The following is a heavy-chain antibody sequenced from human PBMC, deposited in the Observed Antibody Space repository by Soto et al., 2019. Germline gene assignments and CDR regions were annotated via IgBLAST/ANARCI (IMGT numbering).Heavy chain of an antibody. CDR2: ISAYNGNT. D-gene: IGHD5-12*01. V-gene: IGHV1-18*01. Sequence: QVQLVPSGAEVKKPWASVKVSCKASGYTFTSYGISWVRQAPGQGLEWMGWISAYNGNTNYAQKLQGRVTMPTDTPTSTAYMELRSLRSDDTAVYYCARDIGATIRARYFDYGGQGTLVTVSS. J-gene: IGHJ4*02. CDR3: ARDIGATIRARYFDY. CDR1: GYTFTSYG.